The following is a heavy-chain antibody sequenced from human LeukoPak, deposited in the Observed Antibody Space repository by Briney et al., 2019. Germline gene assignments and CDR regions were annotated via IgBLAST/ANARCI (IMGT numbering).Heavy chain of an antibody. CDR2: ISSDGSNT. CDR1: GFTFSNFW. CDR3: ARVGEYDSFDY. V-gene: IGHV3-74*01. Sequence: GGSLRLSCAASGFTFSNFWMYWVRQPPGKGLVWVSRISSDGSNTNYADSVKGRFTISRDNAKNTLYLQMDSLRAEDTAVYYCARVGEYDSFDYWGQGTLVTVSS. J-gene: IGHJ4*02. D-gene: IGHD2/OR15-2a*01.